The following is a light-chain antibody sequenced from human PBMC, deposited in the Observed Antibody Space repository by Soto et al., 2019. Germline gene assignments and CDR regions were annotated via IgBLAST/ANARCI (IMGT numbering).Light chain of an antibody. CDR1: QSVSSNY. Sequence: ENVLTQSPGTLSLSPGERATLFCRASQSVSSNYLAWYQQKPGQAPTLLIYGASSRATGIPDRFSGSGSGTDFTLTISRLEPEDFAVYYCQQYFSPPWMFGQGTKVEIK. V-gene: IGKV3-20*01. J-gene: IGKJ1*01. CDR2: GAS. CDR3: QQYFSPPWM.